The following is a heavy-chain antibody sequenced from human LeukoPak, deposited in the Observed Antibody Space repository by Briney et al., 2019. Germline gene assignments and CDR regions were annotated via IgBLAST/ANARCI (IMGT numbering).Heavy chain of an antibody. CDR2: ISYDGSNK. D-gene: IGHD1-1*01. CDR1: GFTFSSYG. Sequence: GRSLRLSCAASGFTFSSYGMHWVRQAPGKGLEWVAVISYDGSNKYYADSVKGRFTISRDNSKNTLYLQMNSLRAEDTAVYYCARAPRTGTTSGWFDPWGQGTLVTVSS. J-gene: IGHJ5*02. CDR3: ARAPRTGTTSGWFDP. V-gene: IGHV3-30*03.